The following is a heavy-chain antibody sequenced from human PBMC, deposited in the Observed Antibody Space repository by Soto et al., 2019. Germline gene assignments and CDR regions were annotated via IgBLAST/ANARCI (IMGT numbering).Heavy chain of an antibody. D-gene: IGHD6-25*01. J-gene: IGHJ6*02. Sequence: QVQLQESGPGLLKPSQILSLTCSVSGGSISSGGYYWTWIRQRPGKGLEWIGFVYYSGITYHSPSLGRRLSSPVATPQTQFSLRLTSVTAADTAVYYCASCVRHLPSAGGFGLDVWGQGTTVTVS. CDR2: VYYSGIT. V-gene: IGHV4-31*03. CDR3: ASCVRHLPSAGGFGLDV. CDR1: GGSISSGGYY.